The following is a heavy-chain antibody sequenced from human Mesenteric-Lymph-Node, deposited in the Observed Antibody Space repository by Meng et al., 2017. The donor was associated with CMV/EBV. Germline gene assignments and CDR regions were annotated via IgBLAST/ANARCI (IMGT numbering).Heavy chain of an antibody. CDR2: INPDASVK. CDR1: GVTFSFNW. V-gene: IGHV3-7*01. J-gene: IGHJ4*02. D-gene: IGHD3-9*01. Sequence: GESLKISCAASGVTFSFNWMSWVRQVPGKGLEWVANINPDASVKYYVDSVKGRFAISRENAKNSFYLQMNNVRPEDTAVYYCATGDSGDWSLGGQGALVTVSS. CDR3: ATGDSGDWSL.